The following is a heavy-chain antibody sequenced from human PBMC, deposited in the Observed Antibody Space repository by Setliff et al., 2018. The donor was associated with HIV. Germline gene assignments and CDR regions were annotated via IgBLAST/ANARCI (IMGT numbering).Heavy chain of an antibody. D-gene: IGHD6-13*01. Sequence: GASVKVSCKASGYTFSTHAMHWVRQAPGQRLEWMGWINAGNGNTKYSQKFQGRVTITRDTSASTAYMELSSLRSEDTAVYYCAREQLGFGPPRGMDVWGQGTTVTVSS. V-gene: IGHV1-3*01. J-gene: IGHJ6*02. CDR3: AREQLGFGPPRGMDV. CDR2: INAGNGNT. CDR1: GYTFSTHA.